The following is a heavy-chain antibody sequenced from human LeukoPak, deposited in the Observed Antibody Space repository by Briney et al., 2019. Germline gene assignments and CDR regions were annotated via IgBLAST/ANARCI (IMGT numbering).Heavy chain of an antibody. J-gene: IGHJ4*02. CDR3: ARGGGYASPIGY. CDR1: GGSISTYY. V-gene: IGHV4-59*01. CDR2: IYHSGST. Sequence: SGTPSLPCTPSGGSISTYYWSWIRQPPRKGLEWIGYIYHSGSTNYNPSLKSRVTISVDTSKNQFSLKLSSVTAADTAVYYCARGGGYASPIGYWGQGALVTVSS. D-gene: IGHD5-12*01.